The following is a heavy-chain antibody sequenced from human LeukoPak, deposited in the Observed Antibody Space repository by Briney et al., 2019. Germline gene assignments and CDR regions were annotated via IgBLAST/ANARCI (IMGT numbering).Heavy chain of an antibody. CDR1: GFTFSDHY. V-gene: IGHV3-72*01. CDR2: TRNKANSYTT. Sequence: GGSLRLSCAASGFTFSDHYMDWVRQAPGKGLEWVGLTRNKANSYTTEYAASVKGRFTISRDDSKNSLYLQMNSLRAEDTAVYYCAKEIYGDSTGGRFQHWGQGTLVTVSS. J-gene: IGHJ1*01. CDR3: AKEIYGDSTGGRFQH. D-gene: IGHD4-17*01.